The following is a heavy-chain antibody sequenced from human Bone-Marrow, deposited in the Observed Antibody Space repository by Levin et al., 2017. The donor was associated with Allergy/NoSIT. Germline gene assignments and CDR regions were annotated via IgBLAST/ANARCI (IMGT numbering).Heavy chain of an antibody. CDR2: ISYEGSNQ. CDR3: ARAADPRDVYYYYMDV. V-gene: IGHV3-30*04. CDR1: GFTFSTYG. J-gene: IGHJ6*03. Sequence: PGGSLRLSCVGSGFTFSTYGVHWVRQAPGKGLEWVAVISYEGSNQFYADSVKGRFTISRDNSQNTLYLQMSSLRVADTARSFCARAADPRDVYYYYMDVWGKGTTVNVSS.